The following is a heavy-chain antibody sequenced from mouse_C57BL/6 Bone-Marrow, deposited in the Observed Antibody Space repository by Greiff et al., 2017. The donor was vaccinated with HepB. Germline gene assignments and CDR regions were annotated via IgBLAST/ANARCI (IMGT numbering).Heavy chain of an antibody. CDR2: IWSGGST. CDR3: ARTGGLLWFAY. D-gene: IGHD2-3*01. CDR1: GFSLTSYG. J-gene: IGHJ3*01. V-gene: IGHV2-2*01. Sequence: VMLVESGPGLVQPSQSLSITCTVSGFSLTSYGVHWVRQSPGKGLEWLGVIWSGGSTDYNAAFISRLSISKDNSKSQVFFKMNSLQADDTAIYYCARTGGLLWFAYWGQGTLVTVSA.